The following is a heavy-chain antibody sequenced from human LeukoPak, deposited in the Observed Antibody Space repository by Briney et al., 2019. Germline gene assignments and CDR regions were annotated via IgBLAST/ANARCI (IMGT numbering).Heavy chain of an antibody. CDR1: GFTFSSYW. D-gene: IGHD2-15*01. Sequence: GGPLRLSCAASGFTFSSYWMSWVRQAPGKGLEWVANIKQDGSEKYYVDSVKGRFTISRDNAKNSLYLQMNSLSAEDTAVYYCARDYRGYRAPYYFDHWGEGTLVTVSS. CDR3: ARDYRGYRAPYYFDH. V-gene: IGHV3-7*01. CDR2: IKQDGSEK. J-gene: IGHJ4*02.